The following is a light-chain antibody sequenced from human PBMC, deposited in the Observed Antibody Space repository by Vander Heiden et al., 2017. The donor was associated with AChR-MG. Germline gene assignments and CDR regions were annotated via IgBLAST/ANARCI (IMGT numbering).Light chain of an antibody. V-gene: IGLV2-14*01. CDR1: SSDVGGYNY. CDR3: SSYTRSSSVV. J-gene: IGLJ2*01. CDR2: DVS. Sequence: QSALTQPASVSVSPGQSITISCTGTSSDVGGYNYVSWYQQHPGKAPKLMIYDVSKRPSGVSNRFSGSKSGNTASLTISGLQAEDEADYYCSSYTRSSSVVFGGGTKLTVL.